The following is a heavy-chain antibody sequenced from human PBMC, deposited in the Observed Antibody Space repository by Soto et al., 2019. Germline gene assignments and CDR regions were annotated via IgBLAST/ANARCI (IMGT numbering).Heavy chain of an antibody. V-gene: IGHV1-3*01. CDR3: ARDHEYSYGYTWYYYYGMDV. CDR2: INAGNGNT. D-gene: IGHD5-18*01. J-gene: IGHJ6*02. Sequence: ASVKVSCKASGYTFTSYAMHWVRQAPGQRLEWMGWINAGNGNTKYSQKFQGRVTITRDTSASTAYMELSSLRSEDTAVYYCARDHEYSYGYTWYYYYGMDVWGQGTKVTVSS. CDR1: GYTFTSYA.